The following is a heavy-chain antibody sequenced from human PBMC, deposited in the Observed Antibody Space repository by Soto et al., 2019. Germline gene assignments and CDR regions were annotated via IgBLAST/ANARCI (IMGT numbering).Heavy chain of an antibody. J-gene: IGHJ4*02. Sequence: GGSLRLSCATSGFTFRYHGMSWVRQAPGKGLEWVSTINSNGVDTHYPDSVKGRFIISRGNSRNTLDLHMSSLRAEDTALYYCVSWVSAHFDYWGQGTMVTV. CDR2: INSNGVDT. CDR3: VSWVSAHFDY. V-gene: IGHV3-23*01. D-gene: IGHD2-8*01. CDR1: GFTFRYHG.